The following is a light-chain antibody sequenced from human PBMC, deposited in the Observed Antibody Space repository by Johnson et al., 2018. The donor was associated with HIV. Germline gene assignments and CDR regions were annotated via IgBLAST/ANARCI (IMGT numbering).Light chain of an antibody. V-gene: IGLV1-51*01. J-gene: IGLJ1*01. CDR3: GTWDSSLSALYV. Sequence: QSVLTQPPSVSAAPGQKVTISCSGSSSNIGNNYVSWYQQLPGTAPKVLIYDNNKRPSGIPDRFSGSKSGTSATLGITGLQTGDEADYYCGTWDSSLSALYVFGTSTKVTVL. CDR1: SSNIGNNY. CDR2: DNN.